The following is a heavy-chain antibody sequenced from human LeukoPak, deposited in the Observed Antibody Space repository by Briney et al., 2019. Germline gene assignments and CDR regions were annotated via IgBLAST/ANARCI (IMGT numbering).Heavy chain of an antibody. V-gene: IGHV1-69*05. CDR3: AREASGGYFDY. J-gene: IGHJ4*02. CDR2: IIPIFGTA. CDR1: GGTFSSYA. Sequence: SVKVSCKASGGTFSSYAISWVRRAPGQGLEWMGGIIPIFGTANYAQNFRGRVTMTRDTSTSTVYMDLSSLRSEDTAVYYCAREASGGYFDYWGQGTLVTVSS. D-gene: IGHD4-23*01.